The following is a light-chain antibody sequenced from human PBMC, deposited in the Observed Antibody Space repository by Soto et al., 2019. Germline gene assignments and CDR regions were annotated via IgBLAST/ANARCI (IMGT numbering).Light chain of an antibody. CDR3: QQNYKATPRT. Sequence: EIEMTQSPSTLSVSVGDRITLSCRASQIISRYLNWYQQKPGKAPKLLINAASSLERGIPSRFSGGGSGTDFTLNISSLQPEDFATYYCQQNYKATPRTFGQGTKLDIK. CDR2: AAS. J-gene: IGKJ1*01. V-gene: IGKV1-39*01. CDR1: QIISRY.